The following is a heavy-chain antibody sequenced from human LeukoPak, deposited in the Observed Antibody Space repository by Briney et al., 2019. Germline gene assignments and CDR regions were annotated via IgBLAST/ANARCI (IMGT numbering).Heavy chain of an antibody. V-gene: IGHV4-39*01. D-gene: IGHD1-26*01. Sequence: SETLSLTCTVSGGSINSGSDYWGWIRQPPGKGLEWIGSIYHSGSTYYNLSLKSRVTISVDTSKSQFSLKLSSVTAADTAVYYCARQRRDVGATLGAFDYWGQGTLVTVSS. CDR3: ARQRRDVGATLGAFDY. CDR1: GGSINSGSDY. CDR2: IYHSGST. J-gene: IGHJ4*02.